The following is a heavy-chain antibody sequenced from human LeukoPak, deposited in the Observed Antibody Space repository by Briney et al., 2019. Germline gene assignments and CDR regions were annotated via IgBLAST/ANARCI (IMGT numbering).Heavy chain of an antibody. CDR2: IYISGST. CDR1: GGSISSGSYY. CDR3: ARDSGASGDYDFWSGYYNWFDP. D-gene: IGHD3-3*01. Sequence: PSETLSLTCTVSGGSISSGSYYWSWLRQPAGKGLEWIGRIYISGSTNYNPSLKSRVTISVDTSRNQFSLKLSSVTAADTAVYYCARDSGASGDYDFWSGYYNWFDPWGQGTLVTVSS. J-gene: IGHJ5*02. V-gene: IGHV4-61*02.